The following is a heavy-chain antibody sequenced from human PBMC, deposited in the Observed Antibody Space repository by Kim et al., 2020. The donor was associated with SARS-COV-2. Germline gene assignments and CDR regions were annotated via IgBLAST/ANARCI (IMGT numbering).Heavy chain of an antibody. CDR3: TREMGRYSDILTGPYSA. CDR2: TSYDGSNK. J-gene: IGHJ5*02. V-gene: IGHV3-30*04. D-gene: IGHD3-9*01. Sequence: GGSLRLSCAASGFTFSSYAMHWVRQAPGKGLEWVAVTSYDGSNKYYADSEKGRLTISRDNSKNTLYLQMHSLRAEDTAVYYCTREMGRYSDILTGPYSAWGQGTLVTVSS. CDR1: GFTFSSYA.